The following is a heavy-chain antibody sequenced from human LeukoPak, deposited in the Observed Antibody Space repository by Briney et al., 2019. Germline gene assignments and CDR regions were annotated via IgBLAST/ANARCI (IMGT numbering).Heavy chain of an antibody. D-gene: IGHD2-15*01. Sequence: SVKVSCKASGYTFTSYGISWVRQAPGQGREGMGWISAYNGNTNYAQKLQGRVTMTTDTSTSTAYMELRSLRSDDTAVYYCARELGYCSGGSCGWFDPWGQGTLVTVSS. V-gene: IGHV1-18*04. CDR3: ARELGYCSGGSCGWFDP. J-gene: IGHJ5*02. CDR2: ISAYNGNT. CDR1: GYTFTSYG.